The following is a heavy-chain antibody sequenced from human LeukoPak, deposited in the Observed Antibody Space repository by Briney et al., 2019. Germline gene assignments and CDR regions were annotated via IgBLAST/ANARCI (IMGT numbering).Heavy chain of an antibody. CDR1: GGSINSDY. V-gene: IGHV4-59*01. CDR2: VFHTGNT. CDR3: ARATVTYDFWSGYPSYFDS. J-gene: IGHJ4*02. D-gene: IGHD3-3*01. Sequence: SETLTLTCIVSGGSINSDYWIWIRQPPGKGLEWIGNVFHTGNTNYSPSLRSRVTISLDMSKSQFSLSLRSVTAADTAVYYCARATVTYDFWSGYPSYFDSWGQGTLVTVFS.